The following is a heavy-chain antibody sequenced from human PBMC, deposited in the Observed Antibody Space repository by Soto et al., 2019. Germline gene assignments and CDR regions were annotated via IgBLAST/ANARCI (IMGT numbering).Heavy chain of an antibody. D-gene: IGHD4-17*01. J-gene: IGHJ6*03. Sequence: GGSLRLSCAASGFTFSSYAMSWVRQAPGKGLEWVSAISGSGGSTYYADSVKGRFTISRDNSKNTLYLQMNSLRAEDTAVYYCGTAVTTRPPHYYYYYYMDVWGKGTTVTVSS. CDR2: ISGSGGST. V-gene: IGHV3-23*01. CDR1: GFTFSSYA. CDR3: GTAVTTRPPHYYYYYYMDV.